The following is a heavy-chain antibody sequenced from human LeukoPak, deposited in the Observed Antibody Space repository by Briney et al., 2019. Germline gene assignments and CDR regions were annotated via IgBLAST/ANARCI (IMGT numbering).Heavy chain of an antibody. CDR3: ARHLAVTSHDAFDI. J-gene: IGHJ3*02. CDR1: GGSISSGDYY. V-gene: IGHV4-30-4*08. D-gene: IGHD4-11*01. CDR2: IYYSGST. Sequence: PSQTLSLTCAVSGGSISSGDYYWSWIRQPPGKGLEWIGYIYYSGSTYYNPSLKSRVTISVDTSKNQFSLKLSSVTAADTAVYYCARHLAVTSHDAFDIWGQGTMVTVSS.